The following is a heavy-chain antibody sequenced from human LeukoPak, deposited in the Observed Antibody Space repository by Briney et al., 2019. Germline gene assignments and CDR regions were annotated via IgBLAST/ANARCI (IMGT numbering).Heavy chain of an antibody. CDR1: GFTFSSYA. CDR2: ISYDGSNK. CDR3: ARDLGVGAMDPFDY. V-gene: IGHV3-30*04. J-gene: IGHJ4*02. Sequence: GESLRLSCAASGFTFSSYAMHWVRQAPGKGLEWVAVISYDGSNKYYADSVKGRFTISRDNSKNTLYLQMNSLRAEDTAVYYCARDLGVGAMDPFDYWGQGTLVTVSS. D-gene: IGHD1-26*01.